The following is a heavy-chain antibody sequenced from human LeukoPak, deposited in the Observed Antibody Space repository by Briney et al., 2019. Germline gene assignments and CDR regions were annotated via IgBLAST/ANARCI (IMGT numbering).Heavy chain of an antibody. CDR3: ARHRVGVFPVVRAVAYFSYRMDA. J-gene: IGHJ6*02. CDR2: IYYSWCA. D-gene: IGHD3-10*02. V-gene: IGHV4-59*08. CDR1: GGSYTSYA. Sequence: SETLCLSCAASGGSYTSYAMNWIRQPPGKGLEWIGYIYYSWCANYNPSLKSRVTISVDTSKNQFSLTMSFVITAHTAVYYFARHRVGVFPVVRAVAYFSYRMDAWGQGTTVTVSS.